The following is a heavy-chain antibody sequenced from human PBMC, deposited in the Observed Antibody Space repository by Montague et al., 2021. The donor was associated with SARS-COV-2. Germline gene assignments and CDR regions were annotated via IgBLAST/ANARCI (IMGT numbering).Heavy chain of an antibody. Sequence: ETLSLTCAVYGGSFSGYYWSWIRQPPGKGLEWIGEINHSGSTNYNPSLKSRVTISADTSKNQFSLKLSSVTAADTAVYYCARARRANYYYYYYGMDVWGQGTTVTVSS. J-gene: IGHJ6*02. CDR3: ARARRANYYYYYYGMDV. CDR1: GGSFSGYY. V-gene: IGHV4-34*01. D-gene: IGHD5-24*01. CDR2: INHSGST.